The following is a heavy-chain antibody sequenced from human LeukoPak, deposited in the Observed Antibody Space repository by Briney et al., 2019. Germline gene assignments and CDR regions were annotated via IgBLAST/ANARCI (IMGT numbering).Heavy chain of an antibody. CDR2: IIPIFGTA. CDR3: ARGLPLTGYYFDY. Sequence: ASVKVSCKASGGTLSSYAISWVRQAPGQGLEWMGGIIPIFGTANYAQKFQGRVTITADESTSTAYMELSSLRSEDTAVYYCARGLPLTGYYFDYWGQGTLVTVSS. D-gene: IGHD3-9*01. V-gene: IGHV1-69*13. J-gene: IGHJ4*02. CDR1: GGTLSSYA.